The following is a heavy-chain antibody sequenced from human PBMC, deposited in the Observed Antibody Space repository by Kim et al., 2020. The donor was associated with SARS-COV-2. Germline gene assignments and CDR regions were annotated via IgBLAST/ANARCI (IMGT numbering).Heavy chain of an antibody. J-gene: IGHJ4*02. V-gene: IGHV4-4*02. D-gene: IGHD4-17*01. CDR3: ARGDGDYAY. CDR2: GST. Sequence: GSTNSNPSLKIQVTISVDKSTNQFSLRLSSVTAADTAVYYCARGDGDYAYWGQGTLVTVSS.